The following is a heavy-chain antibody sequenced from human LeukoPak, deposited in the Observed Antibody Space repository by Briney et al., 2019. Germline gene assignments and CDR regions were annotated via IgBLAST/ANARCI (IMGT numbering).Heavy chain of an antibody. CDR3: ARYDYGDYASFDY. J-gene: IGHJ4*02. CDR2: ISDSGST. Sequence: SETLSLTCSVSDGSIANYHWGWVRQPPGKGLEWIGCISDSGSTNYNPSLKSRVTISVDTSKNQFSLKLSSVTAADTAVYYCARYDYGDYASFDYWGQGTLVTVSS. V-gene: IGHV4-59*08. D-gene: IGHD4-17*01. CDR1: DGSIANYH.